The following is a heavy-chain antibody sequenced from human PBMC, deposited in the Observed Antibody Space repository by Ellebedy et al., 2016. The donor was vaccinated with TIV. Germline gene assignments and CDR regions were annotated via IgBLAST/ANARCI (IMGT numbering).Heavy chain of an antibody. CDR2: ISAYNGNT. Sequence: ASVKVSCXASGYTFTSYGISWVRQAPGQGLEWMGWISAYNGNTNYAQKFQGRVTMTRDTSISTAYMELNRLTSDDTAVYYCARVPGYCSSNGCHYYYMDVWGKGTTVTVSS. D-gene: IGHD2-2*01. J-gene: IGHJ6*03. V-gene: IGHV1-18*01. CDR1: GYTFTSYG. CDR3: ARVPGYCSSNGCHYYYMDV.